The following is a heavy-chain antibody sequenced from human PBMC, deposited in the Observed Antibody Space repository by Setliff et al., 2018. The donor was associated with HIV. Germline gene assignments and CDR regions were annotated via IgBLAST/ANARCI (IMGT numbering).Heavy chain of an antibody. V-gene: IGHV4-38-2*01. Sequence: SETLSLTCAVSGYSITSGYSWGWIRRSPGKGLEWIGSFYETGYTYYNPSLKSRVTISVDASKNQFSLKLSSVTASDTALYYCARGFDPAMVRDKGYGMDVWGRGTTVTVSS. J-gene: IGHJ6*02. CDR3: ARGFDPAMVRDKGYGMDV. D-gene: IGHD3-10*01. CDR2: FYETGYT. CDR1: GYSITSGYS.